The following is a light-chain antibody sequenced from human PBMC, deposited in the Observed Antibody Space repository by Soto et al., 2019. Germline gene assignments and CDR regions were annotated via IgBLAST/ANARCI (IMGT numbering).Light chain of an antibody. CDR2: RNN. V-gene: IGLV1-47*01. Sequence: QSVLTQPPSASGTPGQRVTISCSGSSSNIGSNYVYWYQQLPGAAPKLLIYRNNQRPSGVPDRFSGSKSGTSASLAISGLRSEDEADCYCAAWDDSLSGVVFGGGPKVTVL. CDR1: SSNIGSNY. J-gene: IGLJ2*01. CDR3: AAWDDSLSGVV.